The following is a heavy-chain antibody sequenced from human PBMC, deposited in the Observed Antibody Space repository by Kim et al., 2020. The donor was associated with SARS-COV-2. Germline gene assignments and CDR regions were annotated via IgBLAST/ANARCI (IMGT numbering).Heavy chain of an antibody. CDR2: IKSKTDGGTV. Sequence: GGSLRLSCAVSGIPFSNAWMNWVRQTPGKGLECIGRIKSKTDGGTVDYAAPVKGRFTISRDDSKNTLFLLMNSLKTEDSGVYYCTTVSMRWGQGTLVTVS. CDR3: TTVSMR. V-gene: IGHV3-15*01. J-gene: IGHJ4*02. CDR1: GIPFSNAW. D-gene: IGHD2-2*01.